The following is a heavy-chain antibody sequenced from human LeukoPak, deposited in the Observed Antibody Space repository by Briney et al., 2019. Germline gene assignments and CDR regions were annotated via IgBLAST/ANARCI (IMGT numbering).Heavy chain of an antibody. CDR2: IYNGGNT. V-gene: IGHV4-4*09. J-gene: IGHJ4*02. CDR1: GVSINTYY. Sequence: SETLSLTCTVSGVSINTYYASWIRQAPGKGLEFIGFIYNGGNTNYNPSLKSRATISVDTSNNQFSLRLTSVTAADTAMYYCAAGPWELDFWGQGTLVTVS. CDR3: AAGPWELDF. D-gene: IGHD1-26*01.